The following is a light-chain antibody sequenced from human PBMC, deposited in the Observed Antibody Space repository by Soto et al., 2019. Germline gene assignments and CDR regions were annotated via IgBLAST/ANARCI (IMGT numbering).Light chain of an antibody. CDR1: QSINSVH. Sequence: ETVLTQFPGTLYLSPGERGTLSCRARQSINSVHLAWSQQKPGQSPRLLIYGASSRATVIPEMYSGSGSATDFTVTISRLDLVDFAVYYCLHDDGSPLTFGGRTKVEL. V-gene: IGKV3-20*01. J-gene: IGKJ4*02. CDR3: LHDDGSPLT. CDR2: GAS.